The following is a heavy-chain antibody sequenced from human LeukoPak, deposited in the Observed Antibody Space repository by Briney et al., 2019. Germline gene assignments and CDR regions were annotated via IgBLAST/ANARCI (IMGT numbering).Heavy chain of an antibody. CDR3: AKDTVVTELRGYFDL. V-gene: IGHV3-30*18. CDR1: GFTFSSYG. D-gene: IGHD4-23*01. J-gene: IGHJ2*01. Sequence: GGSLRLSCAASGFTFSSYGMHWVRQAPGKGLEWVAVISYDGSNKYYADSVKGRFTISRDNSKNTLYLQMNSLRAEDTAVCYCAKDTVVTELRGYFDLWGRGTLVTVSS. CDR2: ISYDGSNK.